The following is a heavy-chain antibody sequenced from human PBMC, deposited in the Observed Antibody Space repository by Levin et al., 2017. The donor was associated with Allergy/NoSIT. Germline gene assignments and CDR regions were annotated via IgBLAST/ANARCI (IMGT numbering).Heavy chain of an antibody. CDR3: ARGYSGSEEEGWSFDI. V-gene: IGHV3-66*01. Sequence: GGSLRLSCAASGFTVSSNYMSWVRQAPGKGLEWVSVIYSGGSTYYADSVKGRFTISRDNSKNTLYLQMNSLRAEDTAVYYCARGYSGSEEEGWSFDIWGQGTMVTVSS. CDR1: GFTVSSNY. J-gene: IGHJ3*02. CDR2: IYSGGST. D-gene: IGHD5-12*01.